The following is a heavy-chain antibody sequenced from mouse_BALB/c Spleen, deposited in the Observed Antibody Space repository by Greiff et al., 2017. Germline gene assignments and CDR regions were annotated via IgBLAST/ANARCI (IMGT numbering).Heavy chain of an antibody. CDR1: GYTFTNYW. V-gene: IGHV1-63*02. CDR2: IYPGGGYT. Sequence: QVQLQQSGAELVRPGTSVKISCKASGYTFTNYWLGWVKQRPGHGLEWIGDIYPGGGYTNYNEKFKGKATLSADTSSSTAYMQLSSLTSEDSAVYFCARAGNYVWFAYWGQGTLVTVSA. J-gene: IGHJ3*01. D-gene: IGHD2-1*01. CDR3: ARAGNYVWFAY.